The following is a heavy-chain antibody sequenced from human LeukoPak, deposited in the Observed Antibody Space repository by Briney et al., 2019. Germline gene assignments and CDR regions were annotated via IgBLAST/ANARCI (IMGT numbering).Heavy chain of an antibody. D-gene: IGHD6-6*01. J-gene: IGHJ4*02. CDR2: ISGSGGST. V-gene: IGHV3-23*01. Sequence: GGSLRLSCAASGFTFSSYAMSWVRQAPGKGLEWVSAISGSGGSTYYADSVKGRFTISRDNVKNSLYLQMNSLRAEDTAVYYCARGRDSSSSYPGYWGQGTLVTVSS. CDR1: GFTFSSYA. CDR3: ARGRDSSSSYPGY.